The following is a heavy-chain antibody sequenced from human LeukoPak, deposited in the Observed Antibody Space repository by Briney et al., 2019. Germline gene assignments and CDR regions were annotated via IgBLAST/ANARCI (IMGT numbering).Heavy chain of an antibody. V-gene: IGHV4-59*01. J-gene: IGHJ4*02. Sequence: SETLSLTCTVSGGSISSYYWSWIRQPPGKGLEWIGYIYYSGSTNYNPSLKSRVTISVDTSKNQFSLKLSSVTAADTAVYYCARGSSGWPESDYWGQGTLVTVSS. CDR1: GGSISSYY. D-gene: IGHD6-25*01. CDR3: ARGSSGWPESDY. CDR2: IYYSGST.